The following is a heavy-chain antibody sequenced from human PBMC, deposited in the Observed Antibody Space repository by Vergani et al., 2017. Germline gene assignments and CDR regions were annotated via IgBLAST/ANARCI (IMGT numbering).Heavy chain of an antibody. CDR1: SHTFQTYG. Sequence: QVQLVQSGAELKKPGASVSVSCKGSSHTFQTYGISWVRQAPGKGLEWMAWIRPYTGHTIYAQKFQGRVTITADKSTSTAYMELSSLRSEDTAVYYCAREPRDYGGWFDPWGQGTLVTVSS. D-gene: IGHD4-23*01. V-gene: IGHV1-18*01. J-gene: IGHJ5*02. CDR3: AREPRDYGGWFDP. CDR2: IRPYTGHT.